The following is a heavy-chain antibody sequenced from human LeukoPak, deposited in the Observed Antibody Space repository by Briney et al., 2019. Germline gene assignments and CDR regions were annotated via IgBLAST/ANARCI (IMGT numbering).Heavy chain of an antibody. Sequence: GGSPRLSCAASGFTFSSYAMSWVRQAPGKGLEWVAVISYDGSNKYYADSVKGRFTISRDNSKNTLYLQMNSLRAEDTAVYYCARAGLAARVFDYWGQGTLVTVSS. CDR3: ARAGLAARVFDY. CDR2: ISYDGSNK. V-gene: IGHV3-30*04. D-gene: IGHD6-6*01. J-gene: IGHJ4*02. CDR1: GFTFSSYA.